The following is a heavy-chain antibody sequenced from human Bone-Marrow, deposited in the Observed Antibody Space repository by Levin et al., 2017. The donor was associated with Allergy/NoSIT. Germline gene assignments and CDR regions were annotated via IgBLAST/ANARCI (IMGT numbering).Heavy chain of an antibody. CDR2: IYDSGST. Sequence: SETLSLTCTVSGCSISRYSWSWIRQPPGKGLEWIGYIYDSGSTNDNPSLTSRVTISVDTSKNQFSLKLSSVTAADTAVYYCARDFGGNLYFDYWGQGIQVTVSS. D-gene: IGHD2-15*01. CDR1: GCSISRYS. J-gene: IGHJ4*02. CDR3: ARDFGGNLYFDY. V-gene: IGHV4-59*01.